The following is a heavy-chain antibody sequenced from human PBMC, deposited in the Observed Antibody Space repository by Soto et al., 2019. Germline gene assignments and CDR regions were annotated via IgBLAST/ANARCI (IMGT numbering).Heavy chain of an antibody. V-gene: IGHV5-51*01. CDR1: GYSFTSYW. CDR3: ASGTMVQMSYYYMDV. J-gene: IGHJ6*03. Sequence: GESLKISCKGSGYSFTSYWIGWVRQMPGKGLEWMGIIYPGDSDTRYSPSFQGQVTISADKSISTAYLQWSSLKASDTAMYYCASGTMVQMSYYYMDVWGKGTTVTVSS. D-gene: IGHD3-10*01. CDR2: IYPGDSDT.